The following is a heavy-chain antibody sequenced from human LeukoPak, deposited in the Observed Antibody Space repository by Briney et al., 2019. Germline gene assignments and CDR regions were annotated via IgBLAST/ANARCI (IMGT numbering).Heavy chain of an antibody. J-gene: IGHJ3*02. V-gene: IGHV1-24*01. CDR2: FDPEDGET. CDR1: GYTLIELS. Sequence: VASVKVSCKVSGYTLIELSMHWVRQAPGKGLEWMGGFDPEDGETIYAQKFQGRVTMTEDTSTDTAYMELSSLRSEDTAVYYCATDGRNAFDIWGQGTMVTASS. D-gene: IGHD1-26*01. CDR3: ATDGRNAFDI.